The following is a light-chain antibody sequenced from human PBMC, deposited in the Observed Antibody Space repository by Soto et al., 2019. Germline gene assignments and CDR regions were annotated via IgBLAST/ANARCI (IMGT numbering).Light chain of an antibody. CDR1: QSVSSGY. J-gene: IGKJ3*01. V-gene: IGKV3-20*01. Sequence: EIVLTQSPGTLSLSPGERATLSCRASQSVSSGYLAWYQQKPGQAPRLLIYGASSRATGIPDRFSGSGSGTDFTLTISRLEPEDFAVYYCQQYGGSPTFGPGTKVDIK. CDR3: QQYGGSPT. CDR2: GAS.